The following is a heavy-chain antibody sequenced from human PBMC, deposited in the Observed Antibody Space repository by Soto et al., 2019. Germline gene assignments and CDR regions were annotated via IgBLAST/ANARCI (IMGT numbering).Heavy chain of an antibody. CDR1: GYSFTSYW. D-gene: IGHD2-2*02. CDR2: IYPGDSDT. V-gene: IGHV5-51*01. Sequence: GEPLKISCQGSGYSFTSYWIGWVRQMPGKGLEWMGIIYPGDSDTRYSPSFQGQVTISADKSISTAYLQWSSLKASDTAMYYCARHGVYCSSTSCHSYRMDVWGQGTTVTVS. J-gene: IGHJ6*02. CDR3: ARHGVYCSSTSCHSYRMDV.